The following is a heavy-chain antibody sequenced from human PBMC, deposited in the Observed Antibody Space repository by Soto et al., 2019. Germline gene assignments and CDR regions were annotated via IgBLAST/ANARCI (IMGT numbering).Heavy chain of an antibody. J-gene: IGHJ4*02. CDR1: GFTFSGYW. Sequence: DVHLVESGGGLVQPGGSLRLSCVASGFTFSGYWMSWVRQAPGKGLEWVATIKTDGGEEYYVDSVRSRFTISRDNARDSLFLQMNGLRVEDTAIYYCATYSDCTGGGCSANPDHWGQGTLVTVST. CDR2: IKTDGGEE. V-gene: IGHV3-7*01. CDR3: ATYSDCTGGGCSANPDH. D-gene: IGHD2-8*02.